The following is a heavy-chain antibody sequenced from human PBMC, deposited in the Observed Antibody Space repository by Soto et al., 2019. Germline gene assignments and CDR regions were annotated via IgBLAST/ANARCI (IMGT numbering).Heavy chain of an antibody. CDR3: ARDRSYSLDV. CDR1: GSTFSNDW. V-gene: IGHV3-74*01. Sequence: EVQLVESGGGLLQPGGSLRLSCAVSGSTFSNDWMHWVRQAPGKGLVWVSHINSDGSSTNYADFVKGRFTIARDNAKNTVYLQRTSLRAEDTAVYYCARDRSYSLDVWGQGTTVTVSS. CDR2: INSDGSST. J-gene: IGHJ6*02.